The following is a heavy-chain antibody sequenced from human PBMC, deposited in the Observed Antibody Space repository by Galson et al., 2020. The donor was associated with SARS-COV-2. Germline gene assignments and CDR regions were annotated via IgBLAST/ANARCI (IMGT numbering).Heavy chain of an antibody. D-gene: IGHD2-15*01. CDR3: ARIPAYCSRGSCFCFDS. Sequence: ASETLSLTCSVFGASMRSGAYYWGWVRQPPGKGLEWIGFISHSGSTYYNPSLMSRVTISMDTSKIQFSLNLSSVTAADTAIYYCARIPAYCSRGSCFCFDSWGQGILVTVSS. CDR1: GASMRSGAYY. J-gene: IGHJ4*02. V-gene: IGHV4-39*07. CDR2: ISHSGST.